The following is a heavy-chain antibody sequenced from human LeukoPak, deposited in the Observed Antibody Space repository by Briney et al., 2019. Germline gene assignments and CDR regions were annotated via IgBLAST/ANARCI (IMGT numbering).Heavy chain of an antibody. J-gene: IGHJ5*02. CDR1: GYTLTGYY. V-gene: IGHV1-2*02. Sequence: ASVKVSCKASGYTLTGYYIHWVRQAPGQGLEWMGWINPNSGGTNYAQKFQGRVTMTGDASINTAYMELSRLISDDTAVYYCARSSSRGFSGGQFHSDWFDPWGQGTLVTVSS. D-gene: IGHD2-15*01. CDR2: INPNSGGT. CDR3: ARSSSRGFSGGQFHSDWFDP.